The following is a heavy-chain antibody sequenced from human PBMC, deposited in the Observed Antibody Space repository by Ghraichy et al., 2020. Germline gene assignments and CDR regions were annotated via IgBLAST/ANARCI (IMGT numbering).Heavy chain of an antibody. CDR3: TRGLEVVAAVAFDI. J-gene: IGHJ3*02. CDR1: GFTFGDYA. CDR2: IRSKAYGGTT. D-gene: IGHD2-15*01. Sequence: GGSLRLSCTASGFTFGDYAMSWFRQAPGKGLEWVGFIRSKAYGGTTEYAASVKGRFTISRDDSKKHRLSAMNSLKTEDTAVYYCTRGLEVVAAVAFDIWGQGTMVTVSS. V-gene: IGHV3-49*03.